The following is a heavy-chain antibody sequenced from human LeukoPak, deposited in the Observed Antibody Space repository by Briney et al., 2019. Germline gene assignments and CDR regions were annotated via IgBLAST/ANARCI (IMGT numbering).Heavy chain of an antibody. CDR2: LYYSGMT. J-gene: IGHJ4*02. CDR3: ARHIAAAGTPFDY. D-gene: IGHD6-13*01. Sequence: SETLSLTCTVSRGSISSSVYYWGWIRQPPGKGLEWIGSLYYSGMTYYNPSLESRVTISVNTSKNQFSLKLSSVTAADTAVYYCARHIAAAGTPFDYWGQGTLVTVSS. CDR1: RGSISSSVYY. V-gene: IGHV4-39*01.